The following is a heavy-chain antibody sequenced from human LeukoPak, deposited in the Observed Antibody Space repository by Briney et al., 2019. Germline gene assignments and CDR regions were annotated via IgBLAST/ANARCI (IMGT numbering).Heavy chain of an antibody. J-gene: IGHJ4*02. V-gene: IGHV3-23*01. CDR2: ISNSDGKT. CDR3: AKATGNLGN. Sequence: GGSLRLSCEASGFTFSDYWMSWVRQAPGKGLEWVSTISNSDGKTYYADSVKGRFTISRDNSKNTLYVQMNSLTAEDTAIYYCAKATGNLGNWGQGTLVTVSS. D-gene: IGHD1-1*01. CDR1: GFTFSDYW.